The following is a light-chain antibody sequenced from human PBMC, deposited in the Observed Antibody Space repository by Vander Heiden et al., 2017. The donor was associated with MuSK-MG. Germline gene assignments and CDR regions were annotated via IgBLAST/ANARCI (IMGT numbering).Light chain of an antibody. J-gene: IGKJ3*01. Sequence: EVVLTQSPATLSLSPGERATLSCRASQSVGTYLAWYQHKPGQAPRLLIYAASKRATGITARFRGGGYGTDFTLTISSLEPEDFAIYYCQQRLAGHPEFTFGPGTKVDI. CDR1: QSVGTY. CDR3: QQRLAGHPEFT. V-gene: IGKV3-11*01. CDR2: AAS.